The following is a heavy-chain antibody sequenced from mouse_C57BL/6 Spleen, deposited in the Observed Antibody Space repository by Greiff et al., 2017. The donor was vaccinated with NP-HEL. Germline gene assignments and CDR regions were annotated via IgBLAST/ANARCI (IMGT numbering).Heavy chain of an antibody. Sequence: VQLQQPGTELVKPGASVKLSCKASGYTFTSYWMHWVKQRPGQGLEWIGNINPSNGGTNYNEKFKSKATLTVDKSSSTAYMQLSSLTSEDSAVYYCAREEANSSGLFAYWGQGTLVTVSA. V-gene: IGHV1-53*01. CDR1: GYTFTSYW. CDR2: INPSNGGT. CDR3: AREEANSSGLFAY. J-gene: IGHJ3*01. D-gene: IGHD3-2*02.